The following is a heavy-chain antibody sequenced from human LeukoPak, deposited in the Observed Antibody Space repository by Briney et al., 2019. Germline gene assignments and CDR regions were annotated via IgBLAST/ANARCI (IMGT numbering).Heavy chain of an antibody. V-gene: IGHV3-21*01. J-gene: IGHJ4*02. Sequence: PGGSLRLSCAASGFTFSDYSMNWVRRAPGKGLEWVSSISSRSAYIHYTDSVKGRFNISRDNAENSLYLQMNNLRADDTAVYYCARDRSGSYPYYFDYWGQGTLVTVSS. D-gene: IGHD1-26*01. CDR2: ISSRSAYI. CDR3: ARDRSGSYPYYFDY. CDR1: GFTFSDYS.